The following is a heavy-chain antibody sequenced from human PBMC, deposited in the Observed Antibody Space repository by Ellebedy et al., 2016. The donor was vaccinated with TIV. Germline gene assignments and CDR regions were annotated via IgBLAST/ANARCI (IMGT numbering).Heavy chain of an antibody. CDR3: VTGFFDS. Sequence: GGSLRLSXIASGFMFDEYAMQWVRQAPGNGLEWVSLISWHGNNTFYADSVKGRFTISRDNSKNSLYLQMNSLRPEDTALYYCVTGFFDSWGQGALVTVSS. V-gene: IGHV3-43D*03. CDR1: GFMFDEYA. D-gene: IGHD3-3*01. J-gene: IGHJ4*02. CDR2: ISWHGNNT.